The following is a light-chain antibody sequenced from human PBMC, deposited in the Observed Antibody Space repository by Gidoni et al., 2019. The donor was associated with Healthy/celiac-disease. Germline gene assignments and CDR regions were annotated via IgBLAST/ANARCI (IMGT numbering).Light chain of an antibody. CDR1: SSDVGGYNY. CDR3: SSYASTSIPVV. CDR2: EVS. Sequence: QSALTQPASVSGSPGQSITISCTGTSSDVGGYNYVSWYRQYPGKAPKLMIYEVSNRPSGVSNRFSGSKSGNTASLTISGLQSEDEADYYCSSYASTSIPVVFGGGTKLTVL. J-gene: IGLJ2*01. V-gene: IGLV2-14*01.